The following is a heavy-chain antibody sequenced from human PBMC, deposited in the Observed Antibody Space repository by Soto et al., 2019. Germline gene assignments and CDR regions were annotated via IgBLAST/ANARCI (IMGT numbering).Heavy chain of an antibody. CDR1: GGNFSSNG. CDR3: AGASDSTWYNWLDP. D-gene: IGHD5-18*01. J-gene: IGHJ5*02. V-gene: IGHV1-69*01. Sequence: QVQLVQSGAEVKKPGSSVEVSCKAPGGNFSSNGIRWVRQAPGQGLEFMGGIIPTFGTTNYAHKFRGRVTITADESTDTAYMELSSLRSDDTAVYYCAGASDSTWYNWLDPWGQGTLVTVSS. CDR2: IIPTFGTT.